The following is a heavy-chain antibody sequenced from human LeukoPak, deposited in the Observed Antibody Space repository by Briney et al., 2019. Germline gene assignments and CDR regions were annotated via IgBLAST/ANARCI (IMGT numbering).Heavy chain of an antibody. CDR3: AKDLSR. D-gene: IGHD2-8*01. J-gene: IGHJ4*02. CDR2: ISYDGSNK. V-gene: IGHV3-30*04. CDR1: GFTFSSYA. Sequence: PGGSLRLSCAASGFTFSSYAMHWVRQAPGKGLEWVAVISYDGSNKYYADSVKGRFTISRDNSKNTLYLQMNSLRAEDTAVYYCAKDLSRWGQGTLVTVSS.